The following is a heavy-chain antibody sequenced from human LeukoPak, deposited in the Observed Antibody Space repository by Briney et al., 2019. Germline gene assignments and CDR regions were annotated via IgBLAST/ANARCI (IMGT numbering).Heavy chain of an antibody. Sequence: GGSLRLSCAASGFTFSNAWMSWVRQAPGKGLEWVGRIKSKSDGATTDYAAPVKGRFTISRDDSKNTLYLQMNSLKTEDTAVYYCTGSSWGSYDYWGQGTLVTVSS. D-gene: IGHD3-16*01. CDR1: GFTFSNAW. V-gene: IGHV3-15*01. CDR2: IKSKSDGATT. J-gene: IGHJ4*02. CDR3: TGSSWGSYDY.